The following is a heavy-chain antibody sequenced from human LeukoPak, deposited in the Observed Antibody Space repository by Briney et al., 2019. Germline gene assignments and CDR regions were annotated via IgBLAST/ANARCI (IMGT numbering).Heavy chain of an antibody. CDR3: TTDTPGELPYY. D-gene: IGHD1-26*01. J-gene: IGHJ4*02. V-gene: IGHV3-15*01. CDR2: IKSKTDGGTI. CDR1: GLSFSNDW. Sequence: PGGSLRLSCAASGLSFSNDWMSWVRQAPGKGLEWVGRIKSKTDGGTIDYAATVKCRFTISRDDSKNTLYLQMNSLKTEDIAVYYCTTDTPGELPYYWGQGTLVTVSS.